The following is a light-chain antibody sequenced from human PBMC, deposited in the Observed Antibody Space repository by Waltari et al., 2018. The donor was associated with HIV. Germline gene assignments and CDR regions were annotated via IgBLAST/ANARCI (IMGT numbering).Light chain of an antibody. Sequence: DTVLTQSPVALSVSPGHRPTLSSRSCQRFSLVSVDWYQQRPGQAPTLLIYSASSRATGIPDRFSGSGSGTDFTLTISRLEPEDFAVYYCQQYGSSPRTFGQGTKVEIK. CDR1: QRFSLVS. V-gene: IGKV3-20*01. J-gene: IGKJ1*01. CDR2: SAS. CDR3: QQYGSSPRT.